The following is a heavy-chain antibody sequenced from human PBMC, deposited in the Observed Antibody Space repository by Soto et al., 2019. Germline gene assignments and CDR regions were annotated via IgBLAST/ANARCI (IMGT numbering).Heavy chain of an antibody. CDR2: ISGSGGST. V-gene: IGHV3-23*01. J-gene: IGHJ4*02. CDR3: AKLDGYYYDSSNDY. Sequence: GGSLRLSCAASGFTFSSYAMSWVRQAPGKGLEWVSAISGSGGSTYYADSVKGRFTISRDNSKNTLYLQMNSLRAEDTAVYYCAKLDGYYYDSSNDYWGQGTLVTVSS. D-gene: IGHD3-22*01. CDR1: GFTFSSYA.